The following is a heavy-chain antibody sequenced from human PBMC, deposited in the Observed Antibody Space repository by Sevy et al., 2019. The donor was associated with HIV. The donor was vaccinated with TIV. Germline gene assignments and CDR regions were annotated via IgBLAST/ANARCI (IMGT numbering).Heavy chain of an antibody. CDR2: ISSSGSTL. CDR1: GFTFSEYY. D-gene: IGHD3-22*01. V-gene: IGHV3-11*01. CDR3: AREGSYYDSSGYYSSWFDP. Sequence: LKISCAASGFTFSEYYMSWIRQAPGKGLEWVSYISSSGSTLYYADSVKGRFTISRDNAKNSLYLQMNSLRAEDTAVYYCAREGSYYDSSGYYSSWFDPWGQGTLVTVSS. J-gene: IGHJ5*02.